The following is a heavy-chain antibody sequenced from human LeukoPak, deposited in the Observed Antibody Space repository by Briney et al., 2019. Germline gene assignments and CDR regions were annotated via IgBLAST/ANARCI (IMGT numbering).Heavy chain of an antibody. D-gene: IGHD4-17*01. V-gene: IGHV3-53*01. CDR1: GFTVSSKY. CDR2: IYPGGTT. Sequence: PGGSLRLSCAASGFTVSSKYMSWVRQAPGKGLEWVSIIYPGGTTYYADSVKGRFTISRDNSKNTVYLQMISLKADDAAVYYCARADDFGDYDCWGQGTLVTVSS. J-gene: IGHJ4*02. CDR3: ARADDFGDYDC.